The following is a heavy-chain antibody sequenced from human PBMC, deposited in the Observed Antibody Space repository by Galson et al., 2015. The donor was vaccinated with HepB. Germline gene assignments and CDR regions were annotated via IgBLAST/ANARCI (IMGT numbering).Heavy chain of an antibody. J-gene: IGHJ4*02. D-gene: IGHD2-2*01. CDR1: GFTFSSYA. V-gene: IGHV3-30-3*01. CDR3: ARDYCSSTSCYGDY. Sequence: SLRLSCAASGFTFSSYAMHWVRQAPGKGLEWVAVISYDGSNKYYADSVEGRFTISRDNSKNTLYLQMNSLRAEDTAVYYCARDYCSSTSCYGDYWGQGTLVTVSS. CDR2: ISYDGSNK.